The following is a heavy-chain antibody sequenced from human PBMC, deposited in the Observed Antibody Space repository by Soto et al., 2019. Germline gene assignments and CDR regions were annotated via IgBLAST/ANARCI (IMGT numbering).Heavy chain of an antibody. Sequence: VQVEESGGDLVLPGGSLRLSCTVSADSEFSFSDQYMDWVRQAPGKGLEWVGRSRNRVNNLSTAYAASVQGRFTISRDASKSTVYLQMHSVKTDDTAVYYCSRVYPSAKSPDYWGQGTLVTVSS. D-gene: IGHD2-15*01. CDR1: EFSFSDQY. CDR2: SRNRVNNLST. V-gene: IGHV3-72*01. CDR3: SRVYPSAKSPDY. J-gene: IGHJ4*02.